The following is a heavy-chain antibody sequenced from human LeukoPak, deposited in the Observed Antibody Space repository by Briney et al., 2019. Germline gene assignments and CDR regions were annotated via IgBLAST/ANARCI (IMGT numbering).Heavy chain of an antibody. D-gene: IGHD2-15*01. CDR1: GFTFSTYA. CDR3: ARELLYCSGGSCLPVDV. Sequence: GGSLRLSCAVSGFTFSTYAMTWVRQAPGKGLEWVSGISTSGDRTYYADSVKGRFTISRDNSKNTLYLQMNSLRAEDTAVYYCARELLYCSGGSCLPVDVWGQGTTVTVSS. J-gene: IGHJ6*02. CDR2: ISTSGDRT. V-gene: IGHV3-23*01.